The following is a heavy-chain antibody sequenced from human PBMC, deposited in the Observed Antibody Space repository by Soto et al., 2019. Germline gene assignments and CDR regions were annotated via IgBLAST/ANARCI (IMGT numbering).Heavy chain of an antibody. Sequence: PGESLKISCKASGYIFTLYWIGWVRQMPGKGLEWMGIIYPGDSDTRYSPSFQGQVTISADKSISTVSLQWSSLKASDTAVYYCARQSPTPGYYYSSYGMDVWGQGTTVTVSS. CDR1: GYIFTLYW. J-gene: IGHJ6*02. V-gene: IGHV5-51*01. D-gene: IGHD4-17*01. CDR3: ARQSPTPGYYYSSYGMDV. CDR2: IYPGDSDT.